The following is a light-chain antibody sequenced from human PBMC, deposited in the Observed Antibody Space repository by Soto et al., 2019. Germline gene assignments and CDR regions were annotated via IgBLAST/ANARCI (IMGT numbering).Light chain of an antibody. V-gene: IGLV4-60*03. CDR3: EYWDSNTRV. CDR1: SGHRTYI. Sequence: QSVLTQSSSASASLGSSVKFTCTLSSGHRTYIIAWHQQQPGKAHRYWMKLEGSGRYNKWSAVPYRCSGSSAKAARYLSISNPQAEDEADYYREYWDSNTRVFGGGTKVTVL. CDR2: LEGSGRY. J-gene: IGLJ3*02.